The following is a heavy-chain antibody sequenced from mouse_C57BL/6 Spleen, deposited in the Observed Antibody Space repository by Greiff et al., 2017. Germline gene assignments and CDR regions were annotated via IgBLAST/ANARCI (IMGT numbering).Heavy chain of an antibody. V-gene: IGHV1-72*01. CDR3: AREREMYYYGSAWFAY. D-gene: IGHD1-1*01. CDR1: GYTFTSYW. CDR2: IDPNSGGT. Sequence: QVQLQQPGAELVKPGASVKLSCKASGYTFTSYWMHWVKQRPGRGLEGIGRIDPNSGGTKYNEKFKSKATLTVDKPSSTAYMQLSSLTSEDSAVYYCAREREMYYYGSAWFAYWGQGTLVTVSA. J-gene: IGHJ3*01.